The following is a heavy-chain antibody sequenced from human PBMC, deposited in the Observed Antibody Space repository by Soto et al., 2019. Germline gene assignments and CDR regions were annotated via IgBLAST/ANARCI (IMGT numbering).Heavy chain of an antibody. J-gene: IGHJ4*02. V-gene: IGHV4-30-2*01. CDR1: GASISSGGSS. CDR3: ARAGDSSGPVALGY. CDR2: IYHSGST. D-gene: IGHD6-19*01. Sequence: SETLSLTCNVSGASISSGGSSWSWIRQPPGKGLEWIGYIYHSGSTYYNPSLKSRVTISVDRSKNQFSLKLSSVTAADTAVYYCARAGDSSGPVALGYWGQGTLVT.